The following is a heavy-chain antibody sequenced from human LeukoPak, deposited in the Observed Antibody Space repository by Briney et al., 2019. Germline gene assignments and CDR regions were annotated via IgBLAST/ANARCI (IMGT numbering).Heavy chain of an antibody. D-gene: IGHD1-26*01. CDR1: GGSISSGSYY. CDR3: ARDRGRGYSGSYREDFQH. CDR2: IYTSGST. Sequence: PSQTLSLTCTVSGGSISSGSYYWSWIRQPAGKGLEWIGRIYTSGSTNYNPSLKSRVTISVDTSKNQFSLKLSSVTAADTAVYYCARDRGRGYSGSYREDFQHWGQGTLVTVSS. V-gene: IGHV4-61*02. J-gene: IGHJ1*01.